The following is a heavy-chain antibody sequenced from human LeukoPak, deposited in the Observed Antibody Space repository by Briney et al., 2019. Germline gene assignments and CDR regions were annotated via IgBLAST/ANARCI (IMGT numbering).Heavy chain of an antibody. Sequence: SETLSLTCTVSGGSISTYYWTWIRQPPGKGLEWIGYIYYSGSTNYNPSLKSRVTMSVDTSKNQFSLKLNSVTAADTAVYYCARDRLGLPVDYWGRGTLVTVSS. CDR2: IYYSGST. CDR1: GGSISTYY. CDR3: ARDRLGLPVDY. V-gene: IGHV4-59*01. J-gene: IGHJ4*02. D-gene: IGHD3-16*01.